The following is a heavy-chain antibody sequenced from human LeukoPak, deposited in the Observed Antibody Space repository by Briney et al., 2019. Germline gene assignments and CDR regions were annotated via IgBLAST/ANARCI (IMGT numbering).Heavy chain of an antibody. D-gene: IGHD3-22*01. J-gene: IGHJ4*02. CDR2: ISWNSGSI. V-gene: IGHV3-9*01. CDR3: AKASSSGYYLDY. Sequence: GGPLRLSCAASGFTFGSYAMHWVRQAPGKGLEWVSGISWNSGSIGYADSVKGRFTISRDNAKNSLYLQMNSLRAEDTALYYCAKASSSGYYLDYWGQGTLVTVSS. CDR1: GFTFGSYA.